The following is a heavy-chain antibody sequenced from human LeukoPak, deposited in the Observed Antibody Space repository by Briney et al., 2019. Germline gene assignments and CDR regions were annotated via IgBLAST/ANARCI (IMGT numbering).Heavy chain of an antibody. V-gene: IGHV3-7*01. CDR2: IKQDGSEK. J-gene: IGHJ4*02. CDR3: ARESLWIGELSRGAIDY. CDR1: GFTFSSYW. Sequence: GGSLRLSCAASGFTFSSYWMSWVRQAPGKGLEWVANIKQDGSEKYYVDSVKGRFTISRDNAKNSLYLQMNSLGAEDTAVYYCARESLWIGELSRGAIDYWGQGTLVTVSS. D-gene: IGHD3-10*01.